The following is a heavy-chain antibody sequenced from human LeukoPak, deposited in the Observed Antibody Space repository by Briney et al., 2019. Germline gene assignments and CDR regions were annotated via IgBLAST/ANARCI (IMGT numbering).Heavy chain of an antibody. Sequence: GGSLRLSCAASGFTFNTYWMHWVRQAPGEGQVRVSHTVGDGSSTSYADSVKGRFTISRDNAKNTLYLQMNSLRAEDTAVYYCARDLRYGMDVWGQGTTVTVSS. CDR2: TVGDGSST. CDR1: GFTFNTYW. J-gene: IGHJ6*02. V-gene: IGHV3-74*01. CDR3: ARDLRYGMDV.